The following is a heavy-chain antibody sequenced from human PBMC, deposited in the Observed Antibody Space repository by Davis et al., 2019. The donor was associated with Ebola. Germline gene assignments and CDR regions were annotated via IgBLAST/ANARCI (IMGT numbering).Heavy chain of an antibody. D-gene: IGHD3-3*01. Sequence: PGGSLRLSCAASGFPFSSYWMHWVRQAPGKGLVWVSRINSDGSSTSYADFVKGRFTISRDNSKNTLYLQMNSLRAEDTAIYYCAKCITTSPSRYFDPWGQGILVTVSS. CDR3: AKCITTSPSRYFDP. J-gene: IGHJ5*02. CDR1: GFPFSSYW. V-gene: IGHV3-74*01. CDR2: INSDGSST.